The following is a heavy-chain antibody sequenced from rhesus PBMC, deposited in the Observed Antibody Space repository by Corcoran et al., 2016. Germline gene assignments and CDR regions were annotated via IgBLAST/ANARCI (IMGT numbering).Heavy chain of an antibody. CDR3: VRSGVGGAFDF. Sequence: QLQLQESGPGLVKPSETLSVTCAVSGGSISSSSWSCIPPAPGKGLEGVGNIYGSGSSTNYNPSLKSLVTLSVDTSKNQFSLKLSSVTAADTAVYYCVRSGVGGAFDFWGQGLRVTVSS. V-gene: IGHV4-169*01. D-gene: IGHD1-44*02. CDR2: IYGSGSST. CDR1: GGSISSSS. J-gene: IGHJ3*01.